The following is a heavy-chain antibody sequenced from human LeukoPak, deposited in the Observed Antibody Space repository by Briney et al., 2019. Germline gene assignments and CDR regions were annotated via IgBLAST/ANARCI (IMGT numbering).Heavy chain of an antibody. D-gene: IGHD4-23*01. CDR3: ARGLLYGGKGYYFDY. V-gene: IGHV4-59*01. CDR1: GGSISSYY. J-gene: IGHJ4*02. Sequence: SETLSLTCTVSGGSISSYYWSWIRQPPGKGLEWIGYIYYSGSTNYNPSLKSRVTISVDTSKNQFSLKLSSVTAADTAVYYCARGLLYGGKGYYFDYWGQGTLVTVSS. CDR2: IYYSGST.